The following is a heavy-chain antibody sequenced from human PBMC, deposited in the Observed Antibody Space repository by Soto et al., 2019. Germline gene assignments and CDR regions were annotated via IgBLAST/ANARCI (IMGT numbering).Heavy chain of an antibody. J-gene: IGHJ4*02. CDR2: ISTSVTII. D-gene: IGHD6-19*01. CDR3: ARAGGSGWSLDY. V-gene: IGHV3-11*01. CDR1: GYIFSAYY. Sequence: GRSLRLSCAASGYIFSAYYMTWIRQAPGKGLEWVSYISTSVTIISYADSVKGRFTISRDDAKNSLYLQMNGLRADDTAIYYYARAGGSGWSLDYWGRGTLVTVSS.